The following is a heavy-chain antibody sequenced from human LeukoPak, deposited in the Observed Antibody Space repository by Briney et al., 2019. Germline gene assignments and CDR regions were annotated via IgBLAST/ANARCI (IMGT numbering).Heavy chain of an antibody. CDR2: MDEDGSEK. D-gene: IGHD4-11*01. CDR3: ARDRGYSNFDY. V-gene: IGHV3-7*01. CDR1: GFGFSNYW. J-gene: IGHJ4*02. Sequence: GGSLRLSCAASGFGFSNYWISWVRQARGKGLEWVANMDEDGSEKNYVDSVKGRFTISRDIAQDSLYLQMNSLRAEDTAVYYCARDRGYSNFDYWGQGTLLTVSS.